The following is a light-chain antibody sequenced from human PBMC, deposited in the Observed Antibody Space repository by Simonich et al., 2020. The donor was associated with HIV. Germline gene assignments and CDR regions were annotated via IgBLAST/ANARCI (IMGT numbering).Light chain of an antibody. J-gene: IGKJ5*01. CDR2: WTS. CDR3: QQYYSPPIT. V-gene: IGKV4-1*01. CDR1: QNILYNSNNKNY. Sequence: DIVMTQSPDSLAVSLGERATINCKSSQNILYNSNNKNYLAWYQQKPGQPPKLLIYWTSTRESGVPDRFSGSGSGTDFTLTISSLEAEDVAVYYCQQYYSPPITFGQGTRLEI.